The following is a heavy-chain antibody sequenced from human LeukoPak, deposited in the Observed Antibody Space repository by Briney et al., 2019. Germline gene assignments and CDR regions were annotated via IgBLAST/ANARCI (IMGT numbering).Heavy chain of an antibody. Sequence: PGGSLRLSCAASGFTVSSNYMSWVRQAPGKGLEWVSVIYSGGSTYYADSVKGRFTISRDNSKNTLYLQMNSLRAEDTAVYYCARGSSGWYTFHYYYGMDVWGQGTTVTVSS. CDR1: GFTVSSNY. CDR2: IYSGGST. V-gene: IGHV3-66*01. J-gene: IGHJ6*02. D-gene: IGHD6-19*01. CDR3: ARGSSGWYTFHYYYGMDV.